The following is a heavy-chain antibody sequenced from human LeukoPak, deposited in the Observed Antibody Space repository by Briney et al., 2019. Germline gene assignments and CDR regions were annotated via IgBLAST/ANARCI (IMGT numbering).Heavy chain of an antibody. CDR1: GFTFDDYA. CDR3: ARDGITMIVVVIGSYFDY. V-gene: IGHV3-9*01. D-gene: IGHD3-22*01. J-gene: IGHJ4*02. Sequence: GGSLRLSCAASGFTFDDYAMHWVRQAPGKGLEWVSGISWNSGSIGYADSVKGRFTISRDNSKNTLYLQMNSLRAEDTAVYYCARDGITMIVVVIGSYFDYWGQGTLVTVSS. CDR2: ISWNSGSI.